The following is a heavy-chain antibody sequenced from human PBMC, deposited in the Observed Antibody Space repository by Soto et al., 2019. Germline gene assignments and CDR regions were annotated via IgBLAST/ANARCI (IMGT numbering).Heavy chain of an antibody. CDR1: GFTFSGYS. Sequence: GGSLRLSCAASGFTFSGYSMSWVRQVPGERLEWVSAITAAGGTTYYAASVKGRFTISRDNSKNTLYLQMNSLTAEDTAIYYCAKQPLGSTPPVFYYYMDVWGKGTTVTVSS. CDR3: AKQPLGSTPPVFYYYMDV. J-gene: IGHJ6*03. D-gene: IGHD6-13*01. V-gene: IGHV3-23*01. CDR2: ITAAGGTT.